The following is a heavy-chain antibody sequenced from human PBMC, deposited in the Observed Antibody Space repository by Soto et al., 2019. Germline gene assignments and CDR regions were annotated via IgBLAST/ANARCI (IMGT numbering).Heavy chain of an antibody. CDR2: MNAGNGNT. V-gene: IGHV1-3*01. D-gene: IGHD3-22*01. J-gene: IGHJ5*02. CDR1: GYNFTSYE. CDR3: ARSRHSAAPYYYDSSGYYPEGWFDP. Sequence: VKVSCKASGYNFTSYEMHWVRQAPGQRLEWLGWMNAGNGNTKYSQKFQGRVTITRDTSASTAYMELSSLRSEDTAVYYCARSRHSAAPYYYDSSGYYPEGWFDPWGQGTLVTVYS.